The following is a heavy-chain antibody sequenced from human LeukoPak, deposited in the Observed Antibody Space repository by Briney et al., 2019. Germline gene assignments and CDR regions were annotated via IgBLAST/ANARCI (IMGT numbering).Heavy chain of an antibody. CDR1: GYTFTGYY. CDR3: ARVGGATTFYFDY. J-gene: IGHJ4*02. Sequence: ASVKVSCKASGYTFTGYYMHWVRQAPGQGLEWMGWINTNSGGTNYAQKFQGRVTMTRDTSISTAYMELSRLRSDDTAVYYCARVGGATTFYFDYWGQGTLVTVPS. CDR2: INTNSGGT. V-gene: IGHV1-2*02. D-gene: IGHD1-26*01.